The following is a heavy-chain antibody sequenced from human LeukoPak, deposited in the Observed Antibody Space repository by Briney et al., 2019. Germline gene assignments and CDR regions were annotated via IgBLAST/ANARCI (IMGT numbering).Heavy chain of an antibody. CDR1: GGSFSGYY. D-gene: IGHD3-22*01. J-gene: IGHJ4*02. V-gene: IGHV4-34*01. CDR2: INHSGST. Sequence: SETLSLTCAVYGGSFSGYYWSWIRQPPGKGQEWIGEINHSGSTNYNPSLKSRVTISVDTSKNQFSLKLSSVTAADTAVYYCAREVAYYYDSSGYSTPGFDYWGQGTLVTVSS. CDR3: AREVAYYYDSSGYSTPGFDY.